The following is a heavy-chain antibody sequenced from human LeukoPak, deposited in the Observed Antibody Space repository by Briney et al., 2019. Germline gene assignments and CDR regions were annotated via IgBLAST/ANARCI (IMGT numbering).Heavy chain of an antibody. Sequence: PSETLSLTCSVSGDSISSGRNYWGWIRESPGKGLEWVSSISSSSSYIYYADSVKGRFTISRDNAKNSLYLQMNSLRAEDTAVYYCTSQGHTQGSWGQGTLVTVSS. D-gene: IGHD6-19*01. CDR2: ISSSSSYI. CDR3: TSQGHTQGS. CDR1: GDSISSGR. V-gene: IGHV3-21*01. J-gene: IGHJ4*02.